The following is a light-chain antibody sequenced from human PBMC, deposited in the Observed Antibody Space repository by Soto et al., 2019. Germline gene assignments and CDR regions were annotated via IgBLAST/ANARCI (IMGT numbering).Light chain of an antibody. V-gene: IGLV2-18*02. CDR2: EVS. J-gene: IGLJ2*01. CDR1: SSDVGGYNR. Sequence: QSVLTQPPSVSGSPGQSVTISCTGTSSDVGGYNRVSWYQQPPGTAPKLMIYEVSNRPSGVPDRFSGSKSGNTASLTISGLRAEDEADYYCSSYASSTLVFGGGTKLTVL. CDR3: SSYASSTLV.